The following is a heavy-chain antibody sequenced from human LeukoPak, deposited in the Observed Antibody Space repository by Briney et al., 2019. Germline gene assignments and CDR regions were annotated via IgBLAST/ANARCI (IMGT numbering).Heavy chain of an antibody. V-gene: IGHV1-46*01. CDR2: INPSGGST. D-gene: IGHD6-19*01. CDR3: ARDIPYSSGWAYYYYGMDV. J-gene: IGHJ6*02. Sequence: ASVKVSCTASGYTFTSHYMHWVRQAPGQGLEWMGIINPSGGSTNYAQKFQGRVTMTRDTSTSTVYMELSSLRSEDTAVYYCARDIPYSSGWAYYYYGMDVWGQGTTVTVSS. CDR1: GYTFTSHY.